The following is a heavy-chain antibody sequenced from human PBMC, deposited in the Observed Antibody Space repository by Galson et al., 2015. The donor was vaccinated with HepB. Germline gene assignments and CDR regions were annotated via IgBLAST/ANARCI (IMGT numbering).Heavy chain of an antibody. J-gene: IGHJ6*02. CDR3: ARETYSSSWYIYYHYGMDV. CDR2: INPSGGST. V-gene: IGHV1-46*03. Sequence: SVKVSCKASGYTFTSYYMHWVRQAPGQGLEWMGIINPSGGSTSYAQKFQGRVTMTRDTSTSTVYMELSSLRSEDTAVYYCARETYSSSWYIYYHYGMDVWGQWTTVTVSS. D-gene: IGHD6-13*01. CDR1: GYTFTSYY.